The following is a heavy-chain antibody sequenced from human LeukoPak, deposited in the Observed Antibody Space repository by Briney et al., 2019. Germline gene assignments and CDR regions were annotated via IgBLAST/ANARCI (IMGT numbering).Heavy chain of an antibody. D-gene: IGHD6-13*01. CDR2: IYPADSDT. CDR1: GYNFTSYW. J-gene: IGHJ4*02. Sequence: GESLKISCKGSGYNFTSYWIGWVRQMPGKGLEWMGIIYPADSDTRYSPSFQGQVTISADKSISTAYLQWSSLKASDTAMYYCARHDPYSSSWYQIDYWGQGTLVTVSS. CDR3: ARHDPYSSSWYQIDY. V-gene: IGHV5-51*01.